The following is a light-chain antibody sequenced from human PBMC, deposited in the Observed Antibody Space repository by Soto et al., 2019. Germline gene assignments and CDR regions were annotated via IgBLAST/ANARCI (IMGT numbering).Light chain of an antibody. Sequence: DIQMTQSPSSLSASVGDRVTITCRASQGIGNYLAWFQQKPGKVPMLLIYAASTLQSGVPSRFSGSRSGTDFTLTSSSLQPEDVANYYCQKYNSAPWTFGQGTKVGI. V-gene: IGKV1-27*01. CDR3: QKYNSAPWT. CDR1: QGIGNY. CDR2: AAS. J-gene: IGKJ1*01.